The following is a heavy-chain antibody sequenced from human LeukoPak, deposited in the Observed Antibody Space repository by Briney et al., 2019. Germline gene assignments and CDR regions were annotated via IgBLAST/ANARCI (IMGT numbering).Heavy chain of an antibody. CDR2: IRYDGSNK. D-gene: IGHD5-18*01. CDR3: AKDLVVHTAMATSPFDY. CDR1: GFTFSSYG. Sequence: GGSLRLSCAASGFTFSSYGMHWVRQAPGKGLEWVAFIRYDGSNKYYADSVKGRFTISRDNSKNTLYLQMNSLRAEDTAVYYCAKDLVVHTAMATSPFDYWGQGTLVTVSS. V-gene: IGHV3-30*02. J-gene: IGHJ4*02.